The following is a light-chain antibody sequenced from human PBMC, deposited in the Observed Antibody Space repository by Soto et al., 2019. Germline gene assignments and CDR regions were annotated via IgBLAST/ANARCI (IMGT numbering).Light chain of an antibody. CDR2: GAS. CDR1: QSVSSSY. Sequence: EIVLTQSPGTLSLSPGESATLSCRASQSVSSSYLAWYQQKPGQAPRLLIYGASSRATGIPDRFSGSGSGTESTLTIRRLEPEDFAVYYCXHYGSSWTFGQGTKV. V-gene: IGKV3-20*01. J-gene: IGKJ1*01. CDR3: XHYGSSWT.